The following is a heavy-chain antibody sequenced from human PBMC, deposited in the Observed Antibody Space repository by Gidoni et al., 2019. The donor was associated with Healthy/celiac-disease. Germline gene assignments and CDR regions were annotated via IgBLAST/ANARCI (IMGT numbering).Heavy chain of an antibody. J-gene: IGHJ4*02. D-gene: IGHD6-6*01. CDR1: GFSLSTSGVG. CDR3: AHLTSSSSRYYFDY. Sequence: QITFKESGPTLVKPTQTLTLTCTFSGFSLSTSGVGVGWIRQPPGKALEWLALIYWDDDKRYSQSLKSRRTITKDTSKNQVVLTMTNMDPVDTATYYCAHLTSSSSRYYFDYWGQGTLVTVSS. V-gene: IGHV2-5*02. CDR2: IYWDDDK.